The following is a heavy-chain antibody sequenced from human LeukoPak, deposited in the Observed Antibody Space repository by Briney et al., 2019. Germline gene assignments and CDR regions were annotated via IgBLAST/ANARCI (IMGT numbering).Heavy chain of an antibody. V-gene: IGHV3-23*01. Sequence: PGRSLRLSCAASAFTFISYAMTWFRQVPGRGLKGVSAISGGGDSTYYPHSVNGRSTHSTHTSTNTMCMQMKSLRAAHTAVYYCAKGDCRDGYNCLHFDYWGQGTLVTVSS. CDR3: AKGDCRDGYNCLHFDY. J-gene: IGHJ4*02. D-gene: IGHD5-24*01. CDR2: ISGGGDST. CDR1: AFTFISYA.